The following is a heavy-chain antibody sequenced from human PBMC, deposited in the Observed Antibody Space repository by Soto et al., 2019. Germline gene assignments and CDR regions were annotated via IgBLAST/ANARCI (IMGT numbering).Heavy chain of an antibody. CDR1: GFTFSSYS. J-gene: IGHJ3*02. CDR3: ATDYDHEGAFDI. Sequence: GGSLRLSCAASGFTFSSYSMNWVRQAPGKGLEWVSYISSSSSTIYYADSVKGRFTISRDNAKNSLYLQMNSLRAEDTAVYYCATDYDHEGAFDIWGQGTMVTVSS. CDR2: ISSSSSTI. V-gene: IGHV3-48*01. D-gene: IGHD5-12*01.